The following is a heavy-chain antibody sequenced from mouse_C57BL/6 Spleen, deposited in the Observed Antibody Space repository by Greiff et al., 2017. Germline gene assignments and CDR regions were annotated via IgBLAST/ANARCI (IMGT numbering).Heavy chain of an antibody. CDR1: GFTFSNYW. CDR2: IRLKSDNYAT. J-gene: IGHJ1*03. V-gene: IGHV6-3*01. CDR3: TVHYYGSRDWYFDV. Sequence: EVKLEESGGGLVQPGGSMKLSCVASGFTFSNYWMNWVRQSPEKGLEWVAQIRLKSDNYATHYAESVKGRFTISRDDSKSSVYLQMNNLRAEDTGIYYGTVHYYGSRDWYFDVWGTGTTVTVSS. D-gene: IGHD1-1*01.